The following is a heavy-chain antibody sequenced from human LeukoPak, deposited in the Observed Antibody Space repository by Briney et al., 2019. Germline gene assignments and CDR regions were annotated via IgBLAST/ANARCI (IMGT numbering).Heavy chain of an antibody. CDR2: IYYSGST. V-gene: IGHV4-61*01. D-gene: IGHD5-18*01. CDR3: ARGFRDTAMVTRSYYFDY. CDR1: GGSVSSGSYY. J-gene: IGHJ4*02. Sequence: SETLSLTCTVSGGSVSSGSYYWSWIRQPPGKGLEWIGYIYYSGSTNYSPSLKSRVTISVDTSKNQFSLKLSSVTAADTAVYYCARGFRDTAMVTRSYYFDYWGQGTLVTVSS.